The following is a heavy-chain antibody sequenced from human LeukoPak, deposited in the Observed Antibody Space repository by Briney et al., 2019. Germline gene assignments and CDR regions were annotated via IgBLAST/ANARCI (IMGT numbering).Heavy chain of an antibody. D-gene: IGHD6-13*01. CDR2: ISSSSSTI. Sequence: GGSLRLSCAASGFTFSSYSMNWVRQAPGKGLEWVSYISSSSSTIYYADSVKGRFTISRDNSKNTLYLQMSSLRAEDTAVYYCAKRGTEAAAGSGYWGQGTLVTVSS. CDR1: GFTFSSYS. J-gene: IGHJ4*02. CDR3: AKRGTEAAAGSGY. V-gene: IGHV3-48*01.